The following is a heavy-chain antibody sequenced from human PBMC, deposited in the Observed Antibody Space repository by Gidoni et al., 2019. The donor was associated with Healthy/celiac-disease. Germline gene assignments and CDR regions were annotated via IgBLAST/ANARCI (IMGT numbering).Heavy chain of an antibody. CDR3: ARVGVVAATHYYYYGMDV. D-gene: IGHD2-15*01. J-gene: IGHJ6*02. Sequence: QVQLQESCPGLVKPSQTLSLTCTVSGGSIITGDYYWSWIRQPPGKGLEWIGYIYYSGNTYYNPSLKSRVTISVDTSKNQFSLKLSSVTAADTAVYYCARVGVVAATHYYYYGMDVWGQGTTVTVSS. CDR1: GGSIITGDYY. V-gene: IGHV4-30-4*01. CDR2: IYYSGNT.